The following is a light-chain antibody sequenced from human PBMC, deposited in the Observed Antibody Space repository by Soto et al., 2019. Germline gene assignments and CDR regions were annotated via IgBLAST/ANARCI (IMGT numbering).Light chain of an antibody. CDR1: QSISNY. CDR2: AAS. J-gene: IGKJ1*01. V-gene: IGKV1-39*01. Sequence: DIQMTQSPSSLSASVGDRVTITCRASQSISNYINWYQQKAGRAPNLLIYAASSLQSGVPSRFSGSGSETDFTLTISSLQPEDFATYYCQHSYSSPPWTFGQGTKVEIK. CDR3: QHSYSSPPWT.